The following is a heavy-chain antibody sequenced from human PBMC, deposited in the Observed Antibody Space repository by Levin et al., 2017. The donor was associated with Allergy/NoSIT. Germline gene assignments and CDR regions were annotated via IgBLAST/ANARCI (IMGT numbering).Heavy chain of an antibody. D-gene: IGHD2-2*01. J-gene: IGHJ6*02. CDR3: ARASGQNCSSTSCYSRYYYYGMDV. CDR1: GGSISSYY. CDR2: IYYSGST. Sequence: SQTLSLTCTVSGGSISSYYWSWIRQPPGKGLEWIGYIYYSGSTNYNPSLKSRVTISVDTSKNQFSLKLSSVTAADTAVYYCARASGQNCSSTSCYSRYYYYGMDVWGQGTTVTVS. V-gene: IGHV4-59*01.